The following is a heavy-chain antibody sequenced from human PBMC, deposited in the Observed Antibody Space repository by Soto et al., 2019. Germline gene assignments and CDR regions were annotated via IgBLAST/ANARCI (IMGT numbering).Heavy chain of an antibody. Sequence: ESGGDVVRPGGSLRLSCAASGLTFSSYAMGCVRQATGKELEWVAGVSRAGTYTFYADYVRGRFSISRDNSRETVDLYMNARRVDDTAVYFCVKYTVTEDLGESWGPVPLVSVSS. J-gene: IGHJ5*02. V-gene: IGHV3-23*01. D-gene: IGHD3-16*01. CDR3: VKYTVTEDLGES. CDR1: GLTFSSYA. CDR2: VSRAGTYT.